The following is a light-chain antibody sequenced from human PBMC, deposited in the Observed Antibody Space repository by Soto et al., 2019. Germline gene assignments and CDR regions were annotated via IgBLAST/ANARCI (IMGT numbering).Light chain of an antibody. CDR2: GVF. CDR3: QQYDTSPWT. Sequence: EIVLTQSPGTLSLSPGERATLSCRASQSISSSSLAWYQRKPGQTPRLLIYGVFNRATGIPDRFSGSGSETDFTLNINRLGPEDFAVYYCQQYDTSPWTFGQGTKVEIK. CDR1: QSISSSS. V-gene: IGKV3-20*01. J-gene: IGKJ1*01.